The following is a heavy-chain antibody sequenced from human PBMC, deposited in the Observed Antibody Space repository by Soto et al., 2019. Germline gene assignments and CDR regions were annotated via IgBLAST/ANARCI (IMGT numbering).Heavy chain of an antibody. J-gene: IGHJ6*02. CDR2: ISGYKGDT. CDR3: ARDGYGAYCMDV. CDR1: GYTFTSYG. V-gene: IGHV1-18*01. D-gene: IGHD4-17*01. Sequence: QVQLVQSGTEVKKPGASVKVSCKASGYTFTSYGISWVRQAPGQGLEWMGWISGYKGDTHYAQNFQGRVTLTTDTSTSTAYMELRSLRSGDTSVYYCARDGYGAYCMDVWGQGTTVTVSS.